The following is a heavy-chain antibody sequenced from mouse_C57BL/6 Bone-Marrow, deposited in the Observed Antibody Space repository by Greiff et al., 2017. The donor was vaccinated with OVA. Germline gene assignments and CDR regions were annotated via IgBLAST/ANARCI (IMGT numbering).Heavy chain of an antibody. CDR2: INPYNGGT. CDR1: GYTFTDYY. J-gene: IGHJ3*01. CDR3: ARGRWLLKSWFAY. D-gene: IGHD2-3*01. V-gene: IGHV1-19*01. Sequence: EVKLVESGPVLVKPGASVKMSCKASGYTFTDYYMNWVKQSPGKSLEWIGVINPYNGGTSYNQKFKGKATLTVDKSSSTAYMELNSLTSEDSAVDYCARGRWLLKSWFAYWGQGTLVTVSA.